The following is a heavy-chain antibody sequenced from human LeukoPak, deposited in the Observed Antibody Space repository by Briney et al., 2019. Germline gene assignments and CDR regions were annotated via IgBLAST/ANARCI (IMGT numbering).Heavy chain of an antibody. D-gene: IGHD2-2*01. V-gene: IGHV3-23*01. J-gene: IGHJ6*03. CDR1: GFTFSSYA. CDR3: AKLWCSSTSCYTYYYYYYMDV. Sequence: GGSLRLSCAASGFTFSSYAMSWVRQAPGKGLEWVSAISGRGGSTYYAGSVKGRFTISRDNSKNTLYLQMNSLRAEDTAVYYCAKLWCSSTSCYTYYYYYYMDVWGKGTTVTVSS. CDR2: ISGRGGST.